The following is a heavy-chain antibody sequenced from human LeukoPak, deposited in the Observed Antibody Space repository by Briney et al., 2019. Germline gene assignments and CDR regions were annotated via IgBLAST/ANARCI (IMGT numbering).Heavy chain of an antibody. J-gene: IGHJ4*02. V-gene: IGHV4-31*03. Sequence: SQTLSLTCTVSGVSISSGGYYWRWIRQHPGKRLEWIGYIYYSGSTYYNPSLKSRVTISVDTSKNQFSLKLSSVTAADTAVYYCARRKLYYFDYWGQGTLVTVSS. D-gene: IGHD1-14*01. CDR3: ARRKLYYFDY. CDR2: IYYSGST. CDR1: GVSISSGGYY.